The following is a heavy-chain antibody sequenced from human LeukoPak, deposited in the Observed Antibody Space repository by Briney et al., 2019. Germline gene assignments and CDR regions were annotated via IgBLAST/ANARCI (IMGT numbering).Heavy chain of an antibody. D-gene: IGHD2-2*01. J-gene: IGHJ4*02. CDR2: IYYSGST. CDR3: ARVIKYQLLFYFDY. CDR1: GGSISSYY. Sequence: SETLSLTCTVSGGSISSYYWSWIRQPPGKGLEWIGYIYYSGSTNYNPSLKSRVTISVDTSKNQFSLKLSSVTAADTAVYYCARVIKYQLLFYFDYWGQGTLVTVSS. V-gene: IGHV4-59*01.